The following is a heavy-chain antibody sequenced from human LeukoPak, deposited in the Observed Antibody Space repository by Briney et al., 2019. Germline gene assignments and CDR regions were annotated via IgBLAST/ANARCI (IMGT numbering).Heavy chain of an antibody. V-gene: IGHV4-59*01. CDR2: IYYSGGT. Sequence: SETLSLTCTVSGGSISSYYWSWIRQPPGKGLEWIGYIYYSGGTNYNPSLKSRVTISVDTSKNQFSLKLSSVTAADTAVYYCARGIPLAYYDILTGYPTTIFDYWGQGTLVTVSS. CDR3: ARGIPLAYYDILTGYPTTIFDY. J-gene: IGHJ4*02. D-gene: IGHD3-9*01. CDR1: GGSISSYY.